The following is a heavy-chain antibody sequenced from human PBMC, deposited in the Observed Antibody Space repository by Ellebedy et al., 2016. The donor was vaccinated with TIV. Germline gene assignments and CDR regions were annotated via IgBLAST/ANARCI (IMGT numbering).Heavy chain of an antibody. D-gene: IGHD3-22*01. CDR1: GFTFSSYA. CDR2: ISYDGSNK. Sequence: GGSLRLXXAASGFTFSSYAMHWVRQAPGKGLEWVAVISYDGSNKYYADSVKGRFTISRDNSKNTLYLQMNSLRAEDTAVYYCARAPYYYDSSGYYKGCYFDYWGQGTLVTVSS. CDR3: ARAPYYYDSSGYYKGCYFDY. V-gene: IGHV3-30-3*01. J-gene: IGHJ4*02.